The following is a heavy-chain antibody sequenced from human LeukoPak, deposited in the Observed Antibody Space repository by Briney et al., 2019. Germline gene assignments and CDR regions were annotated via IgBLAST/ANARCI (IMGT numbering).Heavy chain of an antibody. CDR2: ISGSGGST. D-gene: IGHD3-22*01. CDR1: GFTFSSYA. J-gene: IGHJ4*02. V-gene: IGHV3-23*01. Sequence: GGSLRLSCAASGFTFSSYAMSWVRQAPGKGLEWVSAISGSGGSTYYADSVKGRFTISRDNSKNTLYLQMNSLRAEDTAVYYCAKLLIEYYYDSSGYLDYWGQGTLVTASS. CDR3: AKLLIEYYYDSSGYLDY.